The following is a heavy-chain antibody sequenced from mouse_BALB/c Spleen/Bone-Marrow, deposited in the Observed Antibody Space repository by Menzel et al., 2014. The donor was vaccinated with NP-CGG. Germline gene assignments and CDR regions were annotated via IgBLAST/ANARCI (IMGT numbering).Heavy chain of an antibody. CDR3: ARGGTPYYFDY. CDR2: IYPGNGDT. Sequence: QVQLQQSGAKLVKPGASVKMSCKASGYTFTSYNMHWVKQTPGQGLEWIGAIYPGNGDTSYNQKFKGKATLTADKSSSTAYMQLSSLTSEDSAVYYCARGGTPYYFDYWGQGTTLTVSS. D-gene: IGHD2-14*01. J-gene: IGHJ2*01. V-gene: IGHV1-12*01. CDR1: GYTFTSYN.